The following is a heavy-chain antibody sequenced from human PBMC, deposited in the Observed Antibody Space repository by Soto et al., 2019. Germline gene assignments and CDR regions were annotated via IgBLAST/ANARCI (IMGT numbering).Heavy chain of an antibody. CDR3: ARDSWDNWNLDY. CDR1: GFTFSSYA. Sequence: QVQLVESGEGVVQPGRSLRLSCAASGFTFSSYAMHWVRQAPGKGLEWVAVISYDGSNKYYADSVKGRFTISRDNSKNTLYLQMNSLRAEDTAVYYCARDSWDNWNLDYWGQGTLVTVSS. CDR2: ISYDGSNK. D-gene: IGHD1-20*01. V-gene: IGHV3-30-3*01. J-gene: IGHJ4*02.